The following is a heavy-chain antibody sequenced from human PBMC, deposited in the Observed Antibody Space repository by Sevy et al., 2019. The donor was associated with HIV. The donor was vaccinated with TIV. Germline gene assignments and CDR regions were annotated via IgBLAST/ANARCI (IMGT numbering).Heavy chain of an antibody. CDR1: GFNLNIYG. CDR3: RRYYDFWSGYYDGLSEV. Sequence: ASVKVSCKASGFNLNIYGISWVRQAPGQGLEWLGWSSGDNGNSNYAQKLQGRVTMTTDTSTSTAYMELRSLRSDDTAVYYCRRYYDFWSGYYDGLSEVWGQGTTVTVSS. D-gene: IGHD3-3*01. CDR2: SSGDNGNS. J-gene: IGHJ6*02. V-gene: IGHV1-18*01.